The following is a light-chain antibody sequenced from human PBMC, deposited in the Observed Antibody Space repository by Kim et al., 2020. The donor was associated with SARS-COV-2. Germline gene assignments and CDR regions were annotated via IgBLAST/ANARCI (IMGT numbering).Light chain of an antibody. V-gene: IGKV3-15*01. CDR2: GAS. CDR1: QSVSSN. CDR3: HQYNNWPYT. Sequence: VSLGERATLSCRDSQSVSSNLAWYQQKPGQAPRLLIYGASNRATGIPARFTGSGSGTEFTLTIGSLQSEDFAVYYCHQYNNWPYTFGQGTKLEI. J-gene: IGKJ2*01.